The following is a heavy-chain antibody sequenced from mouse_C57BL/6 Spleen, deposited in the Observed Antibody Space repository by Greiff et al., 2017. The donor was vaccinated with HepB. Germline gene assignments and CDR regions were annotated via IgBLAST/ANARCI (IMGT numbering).Heavy chain of an antibody. J-gene: IGHJ2*01. V-gene: IGHV1-42*01. CDR2: INPSTGGT. Sequence: VHVKQSGPELVKPGASVKISCKASGYSFTGYYMNWVKQSPETSLEWIGEINPSTGGTTYNQKFKAKATLTVDKSSSTAYMQLKSLTSEDSAVYYCARSSSGDYWGQGTTLTVSS. CDR3: ARSSSGDY. CDR1: GYSFTGYY. D-gene: IGHD3-2*02.